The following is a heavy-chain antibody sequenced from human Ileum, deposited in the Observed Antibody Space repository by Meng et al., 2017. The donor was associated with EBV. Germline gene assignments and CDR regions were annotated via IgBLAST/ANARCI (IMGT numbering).Heavy chain of an antibody. Sequence: QAQLQESGPGLVKPSLTLSLTCTVSGGSISSSNYYWSWIRQPPGKGLEWSGNIYNSGSTYYNPSLKSRITISVDTSKNQFSLKLSSVTAADTAVYYCARGQKGYFDLWGRGTLVTVSS. CDR3: ARGQKGYFDL. V-gene: IGHV4-30-4*01. CDR1: GGSISSSNYY. J-gene: IGHJ2*01. CDR2: IYNSGST.